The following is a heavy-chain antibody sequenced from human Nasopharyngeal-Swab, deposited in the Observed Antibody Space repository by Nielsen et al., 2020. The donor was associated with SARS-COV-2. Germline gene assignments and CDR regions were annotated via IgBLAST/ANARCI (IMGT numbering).Heavy chain of an antibody. Sequence: GESLKLSCAASGFTFSTYWMHWVRQPPGKGLLWVSRIDTDGTITDYADSVKGRFTISRDTAKNTPYLQMNSLRAEDTAVYYCSKDVGGRDNYWGQGALVTVSS. CDR2: IDTDGTIT. CDR3: SKDVGGRDNY. J-gene: IGHJ4*02. CDR1: GFTFSTYW. D-gene: IGHD2-15*01. V-gene: IGHV3-74*01.